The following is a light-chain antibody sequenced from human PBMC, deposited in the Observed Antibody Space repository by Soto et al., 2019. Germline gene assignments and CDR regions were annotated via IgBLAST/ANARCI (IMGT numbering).Light chain of an antibody. CDR1: SSNIGSNY. V-gene: IGLV1-47*01. CDR3: AAWDDSLSGPGV. Sequence: SVLAQPPSASATPGQRVTISCSGSSSNIGSNYVYWYQQLPGTAPKLLIYRNNQRPSGVPDRFSGSKSGTSASLAISGLRSEDEADCYCAAWDDSLSGPGVFGTGTKVTVL. J-gene: IGLJ1*01. CDR2: RNN.